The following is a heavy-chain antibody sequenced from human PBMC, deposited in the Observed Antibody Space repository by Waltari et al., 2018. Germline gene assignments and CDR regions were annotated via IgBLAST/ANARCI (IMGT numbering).Heavy chain of an antibody. CDR3: ARDRRYYYDSSGYYHDAFDI. CDR1: GGSFSGYY. J-gene: IGHJ3*02. CDR2: INHRGST. V-gene: IGHV4-34*01. D-gene: IGHD3-22*01. Sequence: QVQLQQWGAGLLKPSETLSLTCAVYGGSFSGYYWSWIRQPPGKGLEWIGEINHRGSTNYNPSRKSRVTISVDTSKNQFSLKLSSVTAADTAVYYCARDRRYYYDSSGYYHDAFDIWGQGTMVTVSS.